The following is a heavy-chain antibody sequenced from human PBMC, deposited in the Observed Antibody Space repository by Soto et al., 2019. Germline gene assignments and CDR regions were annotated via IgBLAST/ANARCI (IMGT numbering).Heavy chain of an antibody. D-gene: IGHD2-15*01. CDR3: AKVPSEDNVDY. CDR2: IYDGGST. CDR1: GGSISNVNDC. V-gene: IGHV4-30-4*01. Sequence: QVQLQESGPGLVKPSETLSLTCTVSGGSISNVNDCWSWIRQSPDKGLEWIGHIYDGGSTYNNPSIKNQITVKVDTSKYQVAPKWNTVRVADTSVYYSAKVPSEDNVDYWGQGILVTVSS. J-gene: IGHJ4*02.